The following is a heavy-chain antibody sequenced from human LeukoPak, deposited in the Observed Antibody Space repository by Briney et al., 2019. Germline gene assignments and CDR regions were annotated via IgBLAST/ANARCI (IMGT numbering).Heavy chain of an antibody. CDR2: ITGSGSSA. CDR1: GFTFSSYA. D-gene: IGHD2-2*01. CDR3: AKLVVVPAAIVRGDY. J-gene: IGHJ4*02. Sequence: GGSLRLSCAASGFTFSSYAMSWVRQAPGKGLEWVSSITGSGSSAYYADSVKGRFTISRDNSKNTLYLHTNSLRAEDTAVYYCAKLVVVPAAIVRGDYWGQGTLVTVSS. V-gene: IGHV3-23*01.